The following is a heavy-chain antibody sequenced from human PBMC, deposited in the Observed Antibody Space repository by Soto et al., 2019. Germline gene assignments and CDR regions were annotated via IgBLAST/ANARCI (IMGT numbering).Heavy chain of an antibody. Sequence: EVQLVESGGGLVQPGGSLRLSCATSGFTLSDHYMDWVRQAPGKGLEWVARSRNKANSHTTDYAASVKGRFTISRDDSKDSVYLQMSRLKTEDPAVYYCSRRRMVSPSFYGMAVWCQGTTVTVSS. CDR1: GFTLSDHY. D-gene: IGHD3-10*01. J-gene: IGHJ6*02. CDR3: SRRRMVSPSFYGMAV. CDR2: SRNKANSHTT. V-gene: IGHV3-72*01.